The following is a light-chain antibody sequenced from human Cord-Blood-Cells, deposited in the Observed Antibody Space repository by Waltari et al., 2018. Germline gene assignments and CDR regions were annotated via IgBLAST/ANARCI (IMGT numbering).Light chain of an antibody. CDR2: EGS. CDR3: SSYGGSSTYV. Sequence: QSALTQPASVSGSPGQSITISCTGTSSDVGSYNLVSWYQQHPGKAPKLMIYEGSKRPSGVSNRFSGSKSGNTASLTISGLQAEDEADYYCSSYGGSSTYVFGTGTKVTVL. CDR1: SSDVGSYNL. V-gene: IGLV2-23*01. J-gene: IGLJ1*01.